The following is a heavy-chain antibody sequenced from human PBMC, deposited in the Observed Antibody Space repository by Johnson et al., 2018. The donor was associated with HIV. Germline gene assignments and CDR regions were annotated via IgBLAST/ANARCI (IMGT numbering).Heavy chain of an antibody. CDR2: IRYDGSNK. Sequence: QVQLVESGGGVVQPGGSLRLSCAASGFTFSSYGMHWVRQAPGKGLEWVAFIRYDGSNKYYADSVKGRFTISRDNSKKTLYLQMNSLRAEDTAVYYCTRPGEYSSSYRDFAFDIWGQGTMVTVSS. CDR3: TRPGEYSSSYRDFAFDI. CDR1: GFTFSSYG. V-gene: IGHV3-30*02. J-gene: IGHJ3*02. D-gene: IGHD6-6*01.